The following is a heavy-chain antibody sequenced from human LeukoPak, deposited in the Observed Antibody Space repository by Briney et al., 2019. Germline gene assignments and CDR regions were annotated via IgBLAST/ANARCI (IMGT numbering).Heavy chain of an antibody. CDR2: ISYDGSNK. Sequence: GGSLRLSCAASGFTFTTYWMHWVRQAPGKGLEWVAVISYDGSNKYYADSVKGRFTISRDNSKNTLYLQMNSLRAEDTAVYYCAKLTENDAFDIWGQGTMVTVSS. CDR3: AKLTENDAFDI. D-gene: IGHD3-9*01. J-gene: IGHJ3*02. V-gene: IGHV3-30*18. CDR1: GFTFTTYW.